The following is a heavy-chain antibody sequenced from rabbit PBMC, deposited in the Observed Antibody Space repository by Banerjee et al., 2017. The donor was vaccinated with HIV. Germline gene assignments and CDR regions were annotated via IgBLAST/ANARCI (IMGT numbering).Heavy chain of an antibody. V-gene: IGHV1S40*01. CDR1: GFSFSSGYD. Sequence: QSLEESGGDLVKPGASLTLTCTASGFSFSSGYDMCRVRQAPGKGLEWIGYISTGSGTYYASWAKGRFTITRNTSLNTVTLQVTSLTAADTATYFCARGRNANTGDYASVTRLDLWGPGTLVTVS. CDR3: ARGRNANTGDYASVTRLDL. J-gene: IGHJ3*01. D-gene: IGHD2-1*01. CDR2: ISTGSGT.